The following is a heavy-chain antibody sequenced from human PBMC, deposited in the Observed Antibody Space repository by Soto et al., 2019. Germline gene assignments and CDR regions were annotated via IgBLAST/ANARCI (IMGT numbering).Heavy chain of an antibody. V-gene: IGHV3-21*01. J-gene: IGHJ6*02. CDR2: ISSSSSYI. Sequence: GGSLRLSCAASGFTFSSYSMNWVRQAPGKGLEWVSSISSSSSYIYYADSVKGRFTISRDNAKNSLYLQMNSLRAEDTAVYYCARENRSSVTIQLWYYYYGMDVWGQGTTVTVSS. D-gene: IGHD5-18*01. CDR1: GFTFSSYS. CDR3: ARENRSSVTIQLWYYYYGMDV.